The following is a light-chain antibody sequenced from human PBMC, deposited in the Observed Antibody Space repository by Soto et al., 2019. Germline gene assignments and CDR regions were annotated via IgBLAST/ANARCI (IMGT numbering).Light chain of an antibody. J-gene: IGKJ4*01. CDR3: QQYHSYPVT. Sequence: DIQMTQSPSSLSASVGDTVTITCRASQGISNFLAWFQQKPGKAPTSLIYGASSLQSGVPSKFTGSGSDTDFTLTISSLQPEDSATYFCQQYHSYPVTFGGGTKVEIK. V-gene: IGKV1-16*02. CDR2: GAS. CDR1: QGISNF.